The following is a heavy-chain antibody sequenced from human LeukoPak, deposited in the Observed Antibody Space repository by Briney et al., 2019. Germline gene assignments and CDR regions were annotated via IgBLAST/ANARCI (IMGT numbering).Heavy chain of an antibody. J-gene: IGHJ4*02. V-gene: IGHV3-23*01. CDR1: RFAFSSYA. CDR3: AKERSTDRAWFGELLE. D-gene: IGHD3-10*01. CDR2: ISDSGDNT. Sequence: GGSLRLSCAASRFAFSSYAMSWVRQAPGKGLEWVSGISDSGDNTYYADPVKGRFTISRDNSKFTLYLQMNSLRAEDTALYYCAKERSTDRAWFGELLEWGQGNMVTVSS.